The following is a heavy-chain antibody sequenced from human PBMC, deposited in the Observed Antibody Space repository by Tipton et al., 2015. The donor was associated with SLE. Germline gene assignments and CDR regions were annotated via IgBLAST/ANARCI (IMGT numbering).Heavy chain of an antibody. CDR2: INWNGGST. J-gene: IGHJ4*02. D-gene: IGHD3-3*01. Sequence: GSLRLSCAASGFTFDDYGMSWVRQAPGKGLEWVSGINWNGGSTGYADSVKGRFTISRDNAKNSLYLQMNSLRAEDTALYHCARGAGRGDNYDFWSDYWGQGTLVTVSS. CDR3: ARGAGRGDNYDFWSDY. CDR1: GFTFDDYG. V-gene: IGHV3-20*01.